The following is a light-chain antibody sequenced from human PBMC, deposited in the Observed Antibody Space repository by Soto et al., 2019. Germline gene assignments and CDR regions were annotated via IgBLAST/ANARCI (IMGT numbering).Light chain of an antibody. Sequence: DIQMTQSPSSLSASVGDRVTITCRASQSISTYLNWYQRTPGKAPKLLIYAASTLHSGVPSRFSGSGSGTEFTLTIRSLQPDDFAVYYCQRYNNWPLTFGGGTKV. CDR3: QRYNNWPLT. V-gene: IGKV1-39*01. CDR1: QSISTY. CDR2: AAS. J-gene: IGKJ4*01.